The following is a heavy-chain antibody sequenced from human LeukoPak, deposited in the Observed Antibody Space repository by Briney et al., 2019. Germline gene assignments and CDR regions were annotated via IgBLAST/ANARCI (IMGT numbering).Heavy chain of an antibody. CDR1: GYTFTGYY. D-gene: IGHD6-13*01. Sequence: GASVKVSCKASGYTFTGYYMHWVRQAPGQGLEWMGWINPNSGGTNYAQKFQGRVTMTRDTSISTAYMELSRLRSDDTAVYYCARGPSSSWYVLADYYYYYMDVWGKGTTVTVSS. V-gene: IGHV1-2*02. J-gene: IGHJ6*03. CDR3: ARGPSSSWYVLADYYYYYMDV. CDR2: INPNSGGT.